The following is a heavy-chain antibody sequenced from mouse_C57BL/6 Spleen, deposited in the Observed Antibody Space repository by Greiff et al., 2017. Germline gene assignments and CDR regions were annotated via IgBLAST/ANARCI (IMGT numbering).Heavy chain of an antibody. CDR2: IHPNSGST. V-gene: IGHV1-64*01. Sequence: QVQLQQPGAELVKPGASVKLSCKASGYTFTSYWMHWVKQRPGQGLEWIGMIHPNSGSTNYNEKFKSKATLTVDKSSSTAYMQLSSLTSEDSAVYYCARADFPFYYFDYWGQGTTLTVSS. D-gene: IGHD2-4*01. CDR1: GYTFTSYW. J-gene: IGHJ2*01. CDR3: ARADFPFYYFDY.